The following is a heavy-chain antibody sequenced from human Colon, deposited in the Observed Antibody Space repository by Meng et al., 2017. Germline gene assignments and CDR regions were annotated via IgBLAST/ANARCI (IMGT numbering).Heavy chain of an antibody. CDR3: ARGRRNYYLDL. J-gene: IGHJ4*02. CDR1: GGSFDNYA. CDR2: IIPGVGTT. V-gene: IGHV1-69*05. D-gene: IGHD6-6*01. Sequence: QVQLMQSGAEVKTPGSSVRVSCKASGGSFDNYAISWVRQAPGQGLERVGGIIPGVGTTNYAQRFQGRVTITTDRSAGTVFMQLNSLRFEDTAVYYCARGRRNYYLDLWGQGTLVTVSS.